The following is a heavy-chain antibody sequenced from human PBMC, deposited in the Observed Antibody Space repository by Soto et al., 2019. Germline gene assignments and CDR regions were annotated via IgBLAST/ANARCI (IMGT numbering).Heavy chain of an antibody. V-gene: IGHV1-18*01. Sequence: ASVKVSCTASGYTFTSYGISWVRQAPGQGLEWMGWISAYNGNTNYAQKLQGRVTMTTDTSTSTAYMELRSLRSDDTAVYYCARMSVVAAIYYYYGMDVWGQGTTVTVSS. CDR1: GYTFTSYG. CDR2: ISAYNGNT. D-gene: IGHD2-15*01. CDR3: ARMSVVAAIYYYYGMDV. J-gene: IGHJ6*02.